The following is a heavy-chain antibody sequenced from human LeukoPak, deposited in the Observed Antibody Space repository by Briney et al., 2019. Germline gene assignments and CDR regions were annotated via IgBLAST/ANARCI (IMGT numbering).Heavy chain of an antibody. J-gene: IGHJ4*02. Sequence: PGGSLRLSCAASGFTFTSYAMSWVRQAPGKGLEWVSVISDSGDSTYYADSVKGRFTISRDNSKNTVYLQMNSLRAEDTAVYYCAKALSGWTVVVAATPDYWGQGTLVTVSS. CDR3: AKALSGWTVVVAATPDY. CDR2: ISDSGDST. V-gene: IGHV3-23*01. CDR1: GFTFTSYA. D-gene: IGHD2-15*01.